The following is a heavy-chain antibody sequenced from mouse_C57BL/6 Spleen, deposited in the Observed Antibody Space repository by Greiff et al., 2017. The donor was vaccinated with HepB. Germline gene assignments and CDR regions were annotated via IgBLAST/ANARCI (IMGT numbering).Heavy chain of an antibody. J-gene: IGHJ3*01. V-gene: IGHV1-42*01. D-gene: IGHD2-2*01. Sequence: EVQVVESGPELVKPGASVKISCKASGYSFTGYYMNWVKQSPEKSLEWIGEINPSTGGTTYNQKFKAKATLTVDKSSSTAYMQLKSLTSEDSAVYYCAIYYGYDVGFAYWGQGTLVTVSA. CDR2: INPSTGGT. CDR1: GYSFTGYY. CDR3: AIYYGYDVGFAY.